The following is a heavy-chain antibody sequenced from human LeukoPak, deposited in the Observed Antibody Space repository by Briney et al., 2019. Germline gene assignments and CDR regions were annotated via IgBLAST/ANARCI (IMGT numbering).Heavy chain of an antibody. Sequence: PSETLSLTCTVSGGSISSGSYYWNWIRQPAGKGLEWIGRIYTSGSTNYNPSLKSRVTISVDTSKNQFSLKLSSVTAADTAVYYCARGDYYDYGDYWGQGTLVTVSS. D-gene: IGHD3-16*01. CDR1: GGSISSGSYY. J-gene: IGHJ4*02. CDR3: ARGDYYDYGDY. CDR2: IYTSGST. V-gene: IGHV4-61*02.